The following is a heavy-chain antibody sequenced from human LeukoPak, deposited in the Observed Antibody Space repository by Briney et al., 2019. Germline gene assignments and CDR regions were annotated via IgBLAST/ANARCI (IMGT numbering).Heavy chain of an antibody. CDR1: GYTFTSYY. CDR3: ATAQPFRSSSWYGVENYMDV. V-gene: IGHV1-46*01. D-gene: IGHD6-13*01. J-gene: IGHJ4*02. CDR2: INPSGGST. Sequence: ASVKVSCKASGYTFTSYYMHWVRQAPGQGLEWMGIINPSGGSTSYAQKFQGRVTMTEDTSTDTAYMELSSLRSEDTAVYYCATAQPFRSSSWYGVENYMDVWGQGTLVTVSS.